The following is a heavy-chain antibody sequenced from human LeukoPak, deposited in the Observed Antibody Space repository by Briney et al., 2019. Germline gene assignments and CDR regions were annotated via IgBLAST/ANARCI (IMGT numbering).Heavy chain of an antibody. D-gene: IGHD2-2*01. V-gene: IGHV1-18*01. Sequence: ASVKVSCEASGGTFSSYAISWVRQAPGQGLEWMGWISAYNGNTNYAQKLQGRVTMTTDTSTSTAYMELRSLRSDDTAVYYCAREYCSSTSCYAGAYYYYYGMDVWGQGTTVTVSS. CDR2: ISAYNGNT. J-gene: IGHJ6*02. CDR3: AREYCSSTSCYAGAYYYYYGMDV. CDR1: GGTFSSYA.